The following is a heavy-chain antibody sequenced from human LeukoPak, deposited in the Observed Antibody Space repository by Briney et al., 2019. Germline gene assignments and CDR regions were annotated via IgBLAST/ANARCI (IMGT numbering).Heavy chain of an antibody. CDR3: ATVKWDLSFDY. V-gene: IGHV4-39*07. Sequence: SETLSLTCIVSGGSINNNDYYWGWVRQPPGKGLEWIGTIYYSGSTYYSPSLKSRVTISEDTSNNQFFLRLSSVTAADTAVYYCATVKWDLSFDYWGQGTLVSVSS. J-gene: IGHJ4*02. CDR1: GGSINNNDYY. D-gene: IGHD1-26*01. CDR2: IYYSGST.